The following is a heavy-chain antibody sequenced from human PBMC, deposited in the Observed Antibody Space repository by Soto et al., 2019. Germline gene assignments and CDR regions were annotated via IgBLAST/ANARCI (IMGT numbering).Heavy chain of an antibody. D-gene: IGHD2-15*01. CDR2: IYYSGSP. V-gene: IGHV4-39*01. CDR1: GGSITNSGQY. Sequence: QLQLQESGPGLVKPSETLSLTCTVSGGSITNSGQYCVWIRQPPGKGLEWIGSIYYSGSPYYKPSLMSRPTISVHTSKNPFSLQLSSVPAADPAVYSCARQGRAAAAGSVFYGLDVWCQGTTVTVSS. CDR3: ARQGRAAAAGSVFYGLDV. J-gene: IGHJ6*02.